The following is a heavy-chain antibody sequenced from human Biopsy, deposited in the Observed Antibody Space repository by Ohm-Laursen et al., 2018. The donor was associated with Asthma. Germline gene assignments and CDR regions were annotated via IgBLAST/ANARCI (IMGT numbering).Heavy chain of an antibody. D-gene: IGHD3-10*01. CDR2: ISVYNGNT. J-gene: IGHJ6*02. CDR3: ARAVDYSHYYGIDV. Sequence: SVKVSCKTSGYTFNSAGITWVRQAPGQGLEWMGWISVYNGNTKVAQKLQDRVTTITDTSTSTAYMELRSLRSDDTAVYFCARAVDYSHYYGIDVWGQGTTVTVS. V-gene: IGHV1-18*01. CDR1: GYTFNSAG.